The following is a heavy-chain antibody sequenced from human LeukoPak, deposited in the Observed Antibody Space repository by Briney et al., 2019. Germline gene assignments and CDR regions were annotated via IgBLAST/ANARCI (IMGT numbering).Heavy chain of an antibody. CDR3: TTDIDNDLGYCTNGVCYSGQAFDY. J-gene: IGHJ4*02. CDR2: ISSSSSYI. V-gene: IGHV3-21*01. D-gene: IGHD2-8*01. CDR1: GFTFSSYS. Sequence: GGSLRLSCAASGFTFSSYSMNWVRQAPGKGLEWVSSISSSSSYIYYADSVKGRFTISRDNAKNSLYLQMNSLRAEDTAVYYCTTDIDNDLGYCTNGVCYSGQAFDYWGQGTLVTVSS.